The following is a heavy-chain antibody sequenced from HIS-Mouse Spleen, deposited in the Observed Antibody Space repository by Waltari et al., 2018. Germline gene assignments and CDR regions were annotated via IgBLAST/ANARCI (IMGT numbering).Heavy chain of an antibody. Sequence: QVQLVESGGGVVQPGRSLRPPCAASGSTFSGYGMHWVRQAPGKGLEWVAVIWYDGSNKYYADSVKGRFTISRDNSKNTLYLQMNSLRAEDTAVYYCAKGGLMVYAIGDYWGQGTLVTVSS. CDR1: GSTFSGYG. V-gene: IGHV3-33*06. CDR2: IWYDGSNK. J-gene: IGHJ4*02. D-gene: IGHD2-8*01. CDR3: AKGGLMVYAIGDY.